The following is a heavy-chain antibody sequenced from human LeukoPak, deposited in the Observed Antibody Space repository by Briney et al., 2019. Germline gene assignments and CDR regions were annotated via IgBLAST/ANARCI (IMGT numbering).Heavy chain of an antibody. D-gene: IGHD5-12*01. CDR2: INWNGGSS. Sequence: SGGSLRLSCAASGFTFDDYGMSWVRQAPGKGLEWVSGINWNGGSSGYADSVKGRFTISRDNSKNSLYLQMNSLRTEDTALYYCAKDKWPHRAFDIWGQGTMVTVSS. V-gene: IGHV3-20*04. CDR1: GFTFDDYG. J-gene: IGHJ3*02. CDR3: AKDKWPHRAFDI.